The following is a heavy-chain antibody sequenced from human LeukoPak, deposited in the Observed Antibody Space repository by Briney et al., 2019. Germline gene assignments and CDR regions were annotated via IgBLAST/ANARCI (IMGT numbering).Heavy chain of an antibody. V-gene: IGHV1-2*02. CDR2: INPNSGGT. CDR3: ARVGMRYFDWLFLAGDY. J-gene: IGHJ4*02. D-gene: IGHD3-9*01. Sequence: ASVKVSCKASGYTFTGYYMHWVRQAPGQGLEWMGWINPNSGGTNYAQKFQGRVTMTRDTSISTAYMELRSLRSDDTAVYYCARVGMRYFDWLFLAGDYWGQGTLVTVSS. CDR1: GYTFTGYY.